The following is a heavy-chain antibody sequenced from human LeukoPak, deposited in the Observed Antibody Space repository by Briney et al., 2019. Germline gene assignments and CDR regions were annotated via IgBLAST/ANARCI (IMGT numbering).Heavy chain of an antibody. CDR3: AKDIAHYYYDSSGYDY. V-gene: IGHV3-9*01. Sequence: SLRLSCAASGFTFDDYAMHWVRQAPGKGLGWVSGISWNSGSIGYADSVKGRFTISRDNAKNSLYLQMNSLRAEDTALYYCAKDIAHYYYDSSGYDYWGQGTLVTVSS. CDR1: GFTFDDYA. D-gene: IGHD3-22*01. CDR2: ISWNSGSI. J-gene: IGHJ4*02.